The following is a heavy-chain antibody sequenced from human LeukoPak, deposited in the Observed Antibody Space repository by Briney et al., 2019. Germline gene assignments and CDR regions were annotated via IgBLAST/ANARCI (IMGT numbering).Heavy chain of an antibody. CDR1: GGSISSSSYY. Sequence: PSETLSLTCTVSGGSISSSSYYWGWIRQPPGKGLEWIGSIYYSGSTYYNPSLKSRVTISVDTSKNQFSLKLSSVTAADTAVYYCARAYNYYYYYVDVWGKGTTVTISS. J-gene: IGHJ6*03. V-gene: IGHV4-39*07. CDR2: IYYSGST. CDR3: ARAYNYYYYYVDV. D-gene: IGHD3-16*01.